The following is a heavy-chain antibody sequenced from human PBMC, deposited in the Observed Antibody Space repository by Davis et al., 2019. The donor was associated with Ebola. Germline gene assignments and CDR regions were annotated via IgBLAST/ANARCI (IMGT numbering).Heavy chain of an antibody. CDR2: IYYSGSA. CDR1: GGSISSGDYY. J-gene: IGHJ6*02. CDR3: ARRDGSSGWYNYYGMDV. D-gene: IGHD6-19*01. Sequence: MPSETLSLTCTGSGGSISSGDYYWSWVRQYPGKGLEWIGYIYYSGSAYYNPSLKSRVTISMDTSKNQFSLKLNSVTSSDTAVYYCARRDGSSGWYNYYGMDVWGQGTTVTVSS. V-gene: IGHV4-30-4*02.